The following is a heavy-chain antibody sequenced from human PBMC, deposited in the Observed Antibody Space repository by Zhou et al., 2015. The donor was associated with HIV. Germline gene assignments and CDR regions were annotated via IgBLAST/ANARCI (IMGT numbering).Heavy chain of an antibody. CDR1: GFTFSGYY. J-gene: IGHJ4*02. V-gene: IGHV3-11*04. D-gene: IGHD4-23*01. CDR2: ISSSGTTI. Sequence: QVQLVESGGGLVKPGGSLRLSCATSGFTFSGYYMNWIRQVPGKGLECVSYISSSGTTIFYADSVKGRFTISRDNARNSVYLQMNSLRVDDTAMYFCVRGEMGGNFGGRGTLVTVSS. CDR3: VRGEMGGNF.